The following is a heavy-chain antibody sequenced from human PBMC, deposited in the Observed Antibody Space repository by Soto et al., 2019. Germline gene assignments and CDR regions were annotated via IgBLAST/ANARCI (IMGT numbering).Heavy chain of an antibody. CDR3: AKAFGTPAAIPPDY. CDR2: ISYDGSNK. D-gene: IGHD2-2*02. V-gene: IGHV3-30*18. J-gene: IGHJ4*02. Sequence: QVQLVESGGGVVQPGRSLRLSCAASGFTFSSYGMHWVRQAPGKGLEWVAVISYDGSNKYYADSVKGRFTISRDNSKNTLYLQMNSLRAEDTAVYYCAKAFGTPAAIPPDYWGQGTLVTVSS. CDR1: GFTFSSYG.